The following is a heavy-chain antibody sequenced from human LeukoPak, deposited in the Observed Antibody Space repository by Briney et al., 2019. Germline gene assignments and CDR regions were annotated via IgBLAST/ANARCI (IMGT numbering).Heavy chain of an antibody. D-gene: IGHD1-26*01. V-gene: IGHV3-72*01. CDR2: TRNKANSYTT. J-gene: IGHJ4*02. Sequence: PGGSPRLSCAASGFTFSDHYMDWVRQAPGKGLEWVGRTRNKANSYTTEYAASVKGRFTISRGDSKNSLYLQMNSLKTEDTAVYYCARVGATGEYYFDYWGQGTLVTVSS. CDR3: ARVGATGEYYFDY. CDR1: GFTFSDHY.